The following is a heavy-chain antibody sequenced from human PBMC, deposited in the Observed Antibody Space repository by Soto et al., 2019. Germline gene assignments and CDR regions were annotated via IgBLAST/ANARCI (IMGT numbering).Heavy chain of an antibody. D-gene: IGHD5-12*01. CDR1: GYTFFTYD. Sequence: QVPLVQSGVEVKTPGASVKVSCQASGYTFFTYDISWVRQAPGQGLEWMGWISTYSGDTKYAQKFQGRVTMTTDTSTTTAHLELRSLRSDDTAVYYCARHHGPTTSENWCDPWGQGTLVTVSS. J-gene: IGHJ5*02. CDR2: ISTYSGDT. CDR3: ARHHGPTTSENWCDP. V-gene: IGHV1-18*01.